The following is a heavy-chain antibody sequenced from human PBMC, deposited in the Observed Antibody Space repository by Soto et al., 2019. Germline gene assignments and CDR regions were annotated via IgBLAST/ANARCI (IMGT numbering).Heavy chain of an antibody. CDR3: ARELIEAAGTSGMGV. D-gene: IGHD6-13*01. Sequence: GESLKISCKGSGYSFTSYWISWVRQMPGKGLEWTGRIDPSDSYTNYSPSFQGHVTISADKSISTAYLQWSSLKASDTAMYYCARELIEAAGTSGMGVWGQGNTVTGS. V-gene: IGHV5-10-1*01. CDR1: GYSFTSYW. J-gene: IGHJ6*02. CDR2: IDPSDSYT.